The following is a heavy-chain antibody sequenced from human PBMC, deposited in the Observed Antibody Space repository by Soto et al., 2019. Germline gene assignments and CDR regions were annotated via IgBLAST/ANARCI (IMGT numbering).Heavy chain of an antibody. CDR2: ISYDGGNE. Sequence: QVQLVQSGGGVVQPGRSLRLSCAGSGFTFRSYGIHWVRQAPGKGLEWVALISYDGGNEKYTESVKDRFTISRDDSNNVAYLQMSSLRTEDTAMYYCAKDRDSGTYPTDFDYWGQGSLVTVSS. CDR1: GFTFRSYG. D-gene: IGHD1-26*01. CDR3: AKDRDSGTYPTDFDY. V-gene: IGHV3-30*18. J-gene: IGHJ4*02.